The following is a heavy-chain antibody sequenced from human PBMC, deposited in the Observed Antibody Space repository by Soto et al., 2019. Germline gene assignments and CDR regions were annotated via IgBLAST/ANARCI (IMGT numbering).Heavy chain of an antibody. CDR3: ARDIVVVVAATGAYYDYGMDV. CDR1: GYTFTSYY. J-gene: IGHJ6*02. CDR2: INPNSGGT. Sequence: ASVKVSCKASGYTFTSYYMHWVRQAPGQGLEWMGWINPNSGGTNYAQKFQGRVTMTRDTSISTAYMELSRLRSDDTAVYYCARDIVVVVAATGAYYDYGMDVWGQGTTVTVSS. D-gene: IGHD2-15*01. V-gene: IGHV1-2*02.